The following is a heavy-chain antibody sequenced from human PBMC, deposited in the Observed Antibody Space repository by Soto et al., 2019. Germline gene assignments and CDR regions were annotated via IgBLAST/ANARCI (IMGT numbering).Heavy chain of an antibody. Sequence: QVQLVESGGGVVQSGRSLRLSCAASGFMFRSYAMHWVCQAPGKGLEWVAGIWYDGSTKYYGDSVKGRYSISRDNSKNMLDLQMNSLRAEDTAVYYCARVASSSSWHIPHFDQWGQGTLVTVSS. D-gene: IGHD6-13*01. CDR1: GFMFRSYA. CDR3: ARVASSSSWHIPHFDQ. V-gene: IGHV3-33*01. CDR2: IWYDGSTK. J-gene: IGHJ4*02.